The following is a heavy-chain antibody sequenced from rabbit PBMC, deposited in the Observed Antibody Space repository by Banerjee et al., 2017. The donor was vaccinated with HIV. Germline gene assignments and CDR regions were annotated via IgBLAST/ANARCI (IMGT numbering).Heavy chain of an antibody. CDR3: ARGYDEYRSDAFDP. V-gene: IGHV1S45*01. CDR2: IGSGSGST. CDR1: GFDFSNYG. D-gene: IGHD2-1*01. Sequence: QEQLEESGGGLVQPGGSLKVSCKASGFDFSNYGVSWVRQAPGEGLEWIACIGSGSGSTYYASWAKGRVTISKTSSTTVDLTMTSLTAADTATYFCARGYDEYRSDAFDPWGPGTLVTVS. J-gene: IGHJ2*01.